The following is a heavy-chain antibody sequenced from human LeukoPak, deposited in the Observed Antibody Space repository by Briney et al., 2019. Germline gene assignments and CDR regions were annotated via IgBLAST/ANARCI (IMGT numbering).Heavy chain of an antibody. Sequence: GGSLRLSCAASGFTFDDYAMHGVRQAPGKGLEWVSGISWNSGSIGYADSVKGRFTISRDNAKNSLYLQMNSLRAEDTALYYCAKDIGPMVRGAYLFDYWGQGTLVTVSS. D-gene: IGHD3-10*01. CDR2: ISWNSGSI. CDR1: GFTFDDYA. CDR3: AKDIGPMVRGAYLFDY. J-gene: IGHJ4*02. V-gene: IGHV3-9*01.